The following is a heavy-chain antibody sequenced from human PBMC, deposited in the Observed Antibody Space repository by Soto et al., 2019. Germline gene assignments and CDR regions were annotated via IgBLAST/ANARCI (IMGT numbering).Heavy chain of an antibody. V-gene: IGHV1-69*12. CDR1: GGTFSSYA. J-gene: IGHJ2*01. CDR2: IIPIFGTA. CDR3: ARVRVRFLAGLGSAC. Sequence: QVQLVQSGAEVKKPGSSVKVSCKASGGTFSSYAFSWVRQAPGQGLEWMGGIIPIFGTANYAQKFQGRVTIPAGESTSTAHMELSSMRSEDTGVYYCARVRVRFLAGLGSACWGHGNLVTVSS. D-gene: IGHD3-3*01.